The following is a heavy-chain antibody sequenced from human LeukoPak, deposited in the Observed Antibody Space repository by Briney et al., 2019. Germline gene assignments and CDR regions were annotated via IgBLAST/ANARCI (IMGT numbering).Heavy chain of an antibody. Sequence: GESLKISCKHSEYSFPNYCIGWVRQMPGRGLEWMGIIYPDDSDTRYSPSFQGQVTISADKSISTAYLQWSSLKASDTAMYYCAIGRGGQQLGDYWGQGTLVTVSS. CDR3: AIGRGGQQLGDY. J-gene: IGHJ4*02. CDR1: EYSFPNYC. CDR2: IYPDDSDT. V-gene: IGHV5-51*01. D-gene: IGHD6-13*01.